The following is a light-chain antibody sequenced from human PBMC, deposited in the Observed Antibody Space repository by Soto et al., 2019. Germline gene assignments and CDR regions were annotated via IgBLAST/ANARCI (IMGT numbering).Light chain of an antibody. CDR3: KPYKSYSTT. CDR2: HAS. CDR1: QTISSW. Sequence: DIQMTHSPSTLSASVGDRVTITCRASQTISSWLAWYQQKPGKAPRLLIHHASSLEGGVPSRISRSGSETEFTLTISSLQPEDAAIYYCKPYKSYSTTFGQWIKVDIX. J-gene: IGKJ1*01. V-gene: IGKV1-5*01.